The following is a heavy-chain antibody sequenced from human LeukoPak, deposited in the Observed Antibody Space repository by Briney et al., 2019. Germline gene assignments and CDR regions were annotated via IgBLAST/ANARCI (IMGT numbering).Heavy chain of an antibody. V-gene: IGHV3-30*02. J-gene: IGHJ4*02. Sequence: GGSLRLSCAASGFTFSSYGMHWVRQAPGKGLEWVAFIRYDGSNKYYADSVKGRFTISRDNSKNTLYLQMNSLRAEDTAVYYCARPQIVGATFDYWGQGTLVTVSS. CDR2: IRYDGSNK. CDR3: ARPQIVGATFDY. CDR1: GFTFSSYG. D-gene: IGHD1-26*01.